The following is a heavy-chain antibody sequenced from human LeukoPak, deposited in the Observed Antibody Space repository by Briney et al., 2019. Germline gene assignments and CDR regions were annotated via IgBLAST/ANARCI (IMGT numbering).Heavy chain of an antibody. CDR3: ASATGDNDAFDI. CDR2: IWNDGSNK. J-gene: IGHJ3*02. Sequence: GRSLRLSCAASGFTFSSYVMHWVRQARGKGLEWVAVIWNDGSNKYFADSVKGRFTISRDSSKNTLYLQMNSLRAEDTAVYYCASATGDNDAFDIWGQGTMLGASS. D-gene: IGHD7-27*01. CDR1: GFTFSSYV. V-gene: IGHV3-33*01.